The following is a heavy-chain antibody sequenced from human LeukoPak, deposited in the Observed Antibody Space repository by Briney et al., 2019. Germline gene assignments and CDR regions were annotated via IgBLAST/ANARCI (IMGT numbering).Heavy chain of an antibody. Sequence: GASVKVSCKTSGYTFTKYGICWVRQAPGQGLEWMGGIIPIFGTANYAQKFQGRVTITADESTSTAYMELSSLRSEDTAVYYCARAERYCSSTSCYSYYYYGMDVWGQGTTVTVSS. CDR2: IIPIFGTA. CDR3: ARAERYCSSTSCYSYYYYGMDV. J-gene: IGHJ6*02. D-gene: IGHD2-2*01. CDR1: GYTFTKYG. V-gene: IGHV1-69*13.